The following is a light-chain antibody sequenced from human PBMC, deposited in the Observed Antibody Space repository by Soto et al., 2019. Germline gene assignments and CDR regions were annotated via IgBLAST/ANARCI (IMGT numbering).Light chain of an antibody. CDR2: EVS. J-gene: IGLJ1*01. V-gene: IGLV2-14*01. Sequence: QSALTQPASVSGSPRQSITISCTGTSSDIGGYNYVSWYQQHPGKAPKLMIYEVSNRPSGVSNRFSGSKSGNTASLTISGLQAEDEADYYCTSYTSSSTNYVFGTGTKLTVL. CDR3: TSYTSSSTNYV. CDR1: SSDIGGYNY.